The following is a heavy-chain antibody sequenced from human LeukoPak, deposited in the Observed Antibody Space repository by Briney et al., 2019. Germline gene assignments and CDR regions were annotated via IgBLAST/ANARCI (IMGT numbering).Heavy chain of an antibody. V-gene: IGHV3-48*01. D-gene: IGHD3-3*01. CDR1: GFTFSSHS. Sequence: PPGGSLRLSCAASGFTFSSHSMNWVRQAPGKGLEWVSYISGSGSTIYYADSVKGRFTISRDNAKNSLYLQMNSLRAEDTAVYYCVRDFWSGYIDSFDIWGQGTMVTVSS. CDR3: VRDFWSGYIDSFDI. J-gene: IGHJ3*02. CDR2: ISGSGSTI.